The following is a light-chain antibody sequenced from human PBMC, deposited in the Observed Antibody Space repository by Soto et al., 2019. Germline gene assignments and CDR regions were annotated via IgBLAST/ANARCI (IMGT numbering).Light chain of an antibody. Sequence: SYELSQPPSVSVAPGQTATITCGGMSIGSKSVHWYQQKPGQAPVLVVYDNGDRPSGIPERFSGSNSGNTAYLTISGLQVEDEAEYFCFSFTTTSTHVFGTGTKVTVL. CDR3: FSFTTTSTHV. J-gene: IGLJ1*01. V-gene: IGLV3-21*02. CDR1: SIGSKS. CDR2: DNG.